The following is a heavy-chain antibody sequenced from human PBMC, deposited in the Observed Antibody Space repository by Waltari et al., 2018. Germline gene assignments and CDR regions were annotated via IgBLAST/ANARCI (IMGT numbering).Heavy chain of an antibody. CDR1: GYTFTGYY. Sequence: QVQLVQSGAEVKKPGALVKVSCKASGYTFTGYYMHWVRQAPGQGLEWMGRINPNSGGTNYAQKFQGRVTMTRDTSISTAYMELSRLRSDDTAVYYCARFRIAARPELFDYWGQGTLVTVSS. V-gene: IGHV1-2*06. CDR3: ARFRIAARPELFDY. D-gene: IGHD6-6*01. CDR2: INPNSGGT. J-gene: IGHJ4*02.